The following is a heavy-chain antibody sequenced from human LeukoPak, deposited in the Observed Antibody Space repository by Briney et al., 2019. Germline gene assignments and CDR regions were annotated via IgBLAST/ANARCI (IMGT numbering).Heavy chain of an antibody. D-gene: IGHD2-2*01. CDR1: GFTFSDYY. CDR2: ISSSASTI. J-gene: IGHJ4*02. V-gene: IGHV3-11*01. Sequence: GGSLRLSCAASGFTFSDYYMTWIRQAPGKGLEWVSYISSSASTIHYADSVKGRFTISRDNAKNSLYLQMNSLRAEDTAVYYCARDFNSQYHFDYWGQGTLVTVSS. CDR3: ARDFNSQYHFDY.